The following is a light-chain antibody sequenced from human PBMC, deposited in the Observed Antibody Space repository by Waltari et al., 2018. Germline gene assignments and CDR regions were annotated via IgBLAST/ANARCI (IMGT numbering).Light chain of an antibody. V-gene: IGLV2-14*01. CDR3: SSYTSTNFYV. Sequence: QSALTQPASVSGSPGQSITISCTGTRSDVGGYKYFPWYQQHPGKAPKLMIYEVSNRPSGVSNRFSASKSGNTASLTISGLQAEDEADYYCSSYTSTNFYVFGTVTKVTVL. J-gene: IGLJ1*01. CDR2: EVS. CDR1: RSDVGGYKY.